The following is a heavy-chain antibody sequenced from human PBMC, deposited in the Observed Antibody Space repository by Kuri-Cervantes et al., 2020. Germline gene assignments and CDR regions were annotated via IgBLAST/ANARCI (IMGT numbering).Heavy chain of an antibody. CDR1: GYTFTSYA. CDR3: AATVDKPFGEPVHAFDI. J-gene: IGHJ3*02. Sequence: ASVKVSCKASGYTFTSYAMHWVRQAPGQRLEWMGWINAGNGNTKYSQKFQGRVTITRDTSASTAYMELSSLRSEDTAVYYCAATVDKPFGEPVHAFDIWGQGTMVTVSS. CDR2: INAGNGNT. D-gene: IGHD3-10*01. V-gene: IGHV1-3*01.